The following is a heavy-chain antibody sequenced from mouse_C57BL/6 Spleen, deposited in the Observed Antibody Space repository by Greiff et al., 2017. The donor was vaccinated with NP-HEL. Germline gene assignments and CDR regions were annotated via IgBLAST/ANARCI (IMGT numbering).Heavy chain of an antibody. Sequence: VQLQQPGAELVKPGASVKMSCKASGHTFTSYWITWVKQRPGQGLEWIGDIYPGSGSTNYNEKFKSKATLTVDTSSSTAYMQLSSLTSEDSAVYYCAGYYYGSSYRWYFDVWGTGTTVTVSS. CDR2: IYPGSGST. CDR1: GHTFTSYW. CDR3: AGYYYGSSYRWYFDV. D-gene: IGHD1-1*01. V-gene: IGHV1-55*01. J-gene: IGHJ1*03.